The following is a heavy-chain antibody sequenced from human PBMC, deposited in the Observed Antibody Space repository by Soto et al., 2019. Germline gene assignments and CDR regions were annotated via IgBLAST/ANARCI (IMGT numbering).Heavy chain of an antibody. CDR2: IVPMHGTA. J-gene: IGHJ5*02. D-gene: IGHD3-10*01. CDR1: GGTFSSYA. CDR3: AREFQSVGFGSYLFDP. V-gene: IGHV1-69*01. Sequence: VLLVQSGSEVKKPGSSVKVSCKASGGTFSSYAISWVRQAPGQGLEWMGGIVPMHGTAKYAQKFQGRVTIIANEATSTAYMELSSLRFDDTAVYYCAREFQSVGFGSYLFDPWGQGTLVTVSS.